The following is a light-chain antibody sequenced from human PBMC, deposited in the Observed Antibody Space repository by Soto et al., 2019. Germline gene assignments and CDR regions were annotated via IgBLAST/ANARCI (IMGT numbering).Light chain of an antibody. CDR1: QSVSSN. V-gene: IGKV3-15*01. J-gene: IGKJ2*01. CDR3: QQYNNWPPYT. CDR2: GAS. Sequence: EIVMTQSPATLSVSPGERATLSCRASQSVSSNLAWYQQKPGQAPRLLIYGASTRATGIPARFSGSGSGTDFTLTSSSRQYEDFALYYCQQYNNWPPYTFGQGTKLEIK.